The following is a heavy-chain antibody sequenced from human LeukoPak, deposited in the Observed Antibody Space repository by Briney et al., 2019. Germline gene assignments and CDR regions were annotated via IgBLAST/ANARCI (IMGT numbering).Heavy chain of an antibody. D-gene: IGHD6-13*01. CDR2: ISSSRIYR. CDR1: GFTFSIDS. J-gene: IGHJ4*02. V-gene: IGHV3-21*01. Sequence: VGSLRLSCAASGFTFSIDSMNWVRQAPGKGLEWVSVISSSRIYRYYADTVKGRFTISRDNAKNSLYLQINSLRAEDTDVYYCARFIAAPYYFDYWGRGSLVTVSS. CDR3: ARFIAAPYYFDY.